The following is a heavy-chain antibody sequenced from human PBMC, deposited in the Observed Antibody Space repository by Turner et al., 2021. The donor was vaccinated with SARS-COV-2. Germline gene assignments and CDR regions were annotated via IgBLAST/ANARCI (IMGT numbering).Heavy chain of an antibody. Sequence: QIQLVQSGAEVKKPGASLKVSCKASGYTFTSYGISWVRQAPGQGLEWMGWISAYNGYNNYAQKLQGRVTMTTDTSTSTAYMELRSLRSDDTAVYYCARAYGSGSYGHYYGMDVWGQGTTVTVSS. CDR3: ARAYGSGSYGHYYGMDV. CDR2: ISAYNGYN. CDR1: GYTFTSYG. D-gene: IGHD3-10*01. J-gene: IGHJ6*02. V-gene: IGHV1-18*01.